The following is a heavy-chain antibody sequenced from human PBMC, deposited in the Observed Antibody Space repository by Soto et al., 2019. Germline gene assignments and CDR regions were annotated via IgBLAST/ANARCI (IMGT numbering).Heavy chain of an antibody. V-gene: IGHV1-69*13. J-gene: IGHJ6*02. Sequence: WASVKLSCKASGGTFSSYSISWVRQAPGQGLECMGGIIPIFGTANYAQKFQGRVTITADESTSTAYMELSSLRSEDTAVYYCARGGTTGTTLYYYYGMDVWGQGTTVTVSS. CDR2: IIPIFGTA. CDR1: GGTFSSYS. CDR3: ARGGTTGTTLYYYYGMDV. D-gene: IGHD1-1*01.